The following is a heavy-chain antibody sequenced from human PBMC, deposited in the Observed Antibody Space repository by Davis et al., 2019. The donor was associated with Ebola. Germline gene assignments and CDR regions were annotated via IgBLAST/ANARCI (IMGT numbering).Heavy chain of an antibody. J-gene: IGHJ3*02. D-gene: IGHD2-15*01. CDR1: GFTFSSYG. Sequence: GGSLRLSCAASGFTFSSYGMHWVRQAPGKGLEWVAVIWYDGSNKYYADSVKGRFTISRDNSKNTLYLQMNSLRAEDTAVYYCARDGNYFSPVVAGGSDAFDIWGQGTMVTVSS. V-gene: IGHV3-33*08. CDR3: ARDGNYFSPVVAGGSDAFDI. CDR2: IWYDGSNK.